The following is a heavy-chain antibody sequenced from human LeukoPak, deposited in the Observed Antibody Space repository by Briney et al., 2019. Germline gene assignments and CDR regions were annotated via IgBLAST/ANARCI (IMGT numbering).Heavy chain of an antibody. CDR3: ARQDSGSYLNPLDI. Sequence: SETLSLTCIVSGGSISSYYWSWIRQPPGKGLEWNGYIYYTGSTNYNPSLKSRVTISVDTSKNQLSLKLSSVTAADTALYYCARQDSGSYLNPLDIWGQGTVVTVSS. D-gene: IGHD1-26*01. V-gene: IGHV4-59*08. CDR1: GGSISSYY. CDR2: IYYTGST. J-gene: IGHJ3*02.